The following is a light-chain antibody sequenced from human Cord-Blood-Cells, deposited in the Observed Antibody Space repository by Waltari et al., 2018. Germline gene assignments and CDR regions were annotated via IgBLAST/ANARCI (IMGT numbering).Light chain of an antibody. J-gene: IGLJ2*01. CDR2: QDS. CDR3: QAWDSSTVA. V-gene: IGLV3-1*01. CDR1: ILGDNY. Sequence: SYELTQPPTVSVSQGPTASITCSGDILGDNYACWYQQNPGQSPVLVIDQDSKRLSGVPGRVSGSNSGNTATLTISWTQAMEEADDYCQAWDSSTVAFGGGTKLSGL.